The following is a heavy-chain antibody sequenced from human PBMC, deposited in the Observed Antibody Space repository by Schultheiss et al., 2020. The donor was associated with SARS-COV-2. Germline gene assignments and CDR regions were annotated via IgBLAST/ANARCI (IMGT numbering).Heavy chain of an antibody. Sequence: GGSLRLSCAASGFTFDDYAMHWVRQAPGKGLEWVSGISWNSGSIGYADSVKGRFTISRDNAKNSLYLQMNSLRAEDTAVYYCAREGHWGQGTLVTVSS. CDR2: ISWNSGSI. CDR1: GFTFDDYA. V-gene: IGHV3-9*01. J-gene: IGHJ4*02. CDR3: AREGH.